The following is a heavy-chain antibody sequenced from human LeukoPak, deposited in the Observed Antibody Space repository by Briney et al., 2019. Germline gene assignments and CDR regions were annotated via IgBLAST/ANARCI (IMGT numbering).Heavy chain of an antibody. J-gene: IGHJ4*02. D-gene: IGHD2-2*02. V-gene: IGHV3-64D*09. Sequence: GGSLRLSCSASGFTFSTYPMHWVCQAPGKGLEYVSSITSNGGSTYYADSVKGRFTISRDNSKNTLYLQMSSLRAEDTAVYYCVKRGVVPGSIPYDYWGQGTLVTVSS. CDR3: VKRGVVPGSIPYDY. CDR1: GFTFSTYP. CDR2: ITSNGGST.